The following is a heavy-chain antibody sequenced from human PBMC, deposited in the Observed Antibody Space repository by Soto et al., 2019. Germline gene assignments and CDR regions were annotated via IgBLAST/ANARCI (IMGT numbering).Heavy chain of an antibody. CDR2: ISGSGGTT. D-gene: IGHD3-10*01. J-gene: IGHJ4*02. CDR3: AKYRHYGSGTYSDSYLDY. Sequence: EVQLLESGGGLVQPGGSLRLSCGGSGFTFNSYAMTWVRQAPGKGLEWVSAISGSGGTTYYANSVKGRFTISRDQSKNTLYMQMNSLRAEDTAIYDCAKYRHYGSGTYSDSYLDYWGQGTLVTVSS. V-gene: IGHV3-23*01. CDR1: GFTFNSYA.